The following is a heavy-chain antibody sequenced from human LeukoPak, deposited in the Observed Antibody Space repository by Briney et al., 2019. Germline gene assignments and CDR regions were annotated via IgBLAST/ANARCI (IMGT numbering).Heavy chain of an antibody. D-gene: IGHD6-19*01. V-gene: IGHV1-2*02. CDR2: INPNSGGA. CDR3: ARVQFTDY. CDR1: GYTFTGYY. Sequence: ASVKVSCKASGYTFTGYYMHWMRQAPGQGLEWMGWINPNSGGAYYAQKFQGRVTMTRDSSISTAYMELSRLRSDDTAVYYCARVQFTDYWGQGTLVTVSS. J-gene: IGHJ4*02.